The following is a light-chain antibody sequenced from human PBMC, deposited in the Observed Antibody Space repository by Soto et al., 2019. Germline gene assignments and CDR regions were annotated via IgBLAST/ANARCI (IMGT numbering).Light chain of an antibody. CDR3: CSYAGSSPHV. V-gene: IGLV2-14*01. Sequence: QSVLTQPASVSGSPGQSITISCTGTSSDIDAYNYVSWYQQHPGKAPKLMIYDVSNRPSGISNRFSGSKSGNTASLTISGLQAEDEADYYCCSYAGSSPHVFGTGTKVTVL. CDR2: DVS. CDR1: SSDIDAYNY. J-gene: IGLJ1*01.